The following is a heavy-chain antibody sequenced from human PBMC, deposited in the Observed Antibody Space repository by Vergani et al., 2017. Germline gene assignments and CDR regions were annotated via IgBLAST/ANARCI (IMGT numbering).Heavy chain of an antibody. Sequence: VQLVQSGAEVRKPGASVTVSCTASGYIFKNYYIHWLRQAPGQAFEWMGILNPTTGHTTSAQKFMGRVDMTRDPSTDTSTRTVQMTLSSLRAEDPAVYYCAKVATVSIMDIVVVPAAIREDPHDAFDIWGQGTMVTVSS. CDR2: LNPTTGHT. D-gene: IGHD2-2*02. CDR1: GYIFKNYY. CDR3: AKVATVSIMDIVVVPAAIREDPHDAFDI. J-gene: IGHJ3*02. V-gene: IGHV1-46*02.